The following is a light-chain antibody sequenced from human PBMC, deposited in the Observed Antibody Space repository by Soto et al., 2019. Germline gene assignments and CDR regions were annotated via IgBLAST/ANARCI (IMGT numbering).Light chain of an antibody. Sequence: DIQMTQSPSTLSGSVGDRVTITCWASQTISSWLAWYQQKPGKAPKLLIYKASTLKSGVPSRFSGSGSGTEFTLTISSLHSEDFATYYCQQTYSTPGTFGQGTKVDIK. CDR2: KAS. CDR1: QTISSW. CDR3: QQTYSTPGT. V-gene: IGKV1-5*03. J-gene: IGKJ1*01.